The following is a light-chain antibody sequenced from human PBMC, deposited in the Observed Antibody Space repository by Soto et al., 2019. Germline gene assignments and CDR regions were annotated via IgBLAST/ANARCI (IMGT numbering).Light chain of an antibody. CDR2: GAS. V-gene: IGKV3-15*01. Sequence: IVMTQSPATLSVSPGERATLSCRASQSVSSDLAWYQQKPGQAPRLLIYGASTRATGIPARFSGSGSGTEFTLTISSLQSEDFAVYYCQHYNNWPFTFGPWTKVDIK. J-gene: IGKJ3*01. CDR1: QSVSSD. CDR3: QHYNNWPFT.